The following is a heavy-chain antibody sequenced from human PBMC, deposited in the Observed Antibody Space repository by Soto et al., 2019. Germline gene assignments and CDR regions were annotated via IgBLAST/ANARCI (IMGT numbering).Heavy chain of an antibody. V-gene: IGHV3-30*18. CDR1: GFIFSSYG. CDR2: RSYDGINK. CDR3: AKDQSGYDHYAMDV. Sequence: QVQLVESGGGVVQPGRSLRLSCAASGFIFSSYGMHWVLQAPGKGLEWVAVRSYDGINKNHADSVKGRFTISRDNSKNTLHLQMNSLRAEDTAVYYCAKDQSGYDHYAMDVWGQGTAVTVSS. D-gene: IGHD3-3*01. J-gene: IGHJ6*02.